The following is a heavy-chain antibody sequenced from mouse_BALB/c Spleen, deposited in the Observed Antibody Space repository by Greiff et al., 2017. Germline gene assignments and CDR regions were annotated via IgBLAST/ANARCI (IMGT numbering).Heavy chain of an antibody. CDR2: ISNGGGST. J-gene: IGHJ3*01. Sequence: EVKLVESGGGLVQPGGSLKLSCAASGFTFSSYTMSWVRQTPEKRLEWVAYISNGGGSTYYPDTVKGRFTISRDNAKNTLYLQMSSLKSEDTAMYYCARGYGNYGTFGAYWGQGTLVTVSA. CDR3: ARGYGNYGTFGAY. V-gene: IGHV5-12-2*01. D-gene: IGHD2-1*01. CDR1: GFTFSSYT.